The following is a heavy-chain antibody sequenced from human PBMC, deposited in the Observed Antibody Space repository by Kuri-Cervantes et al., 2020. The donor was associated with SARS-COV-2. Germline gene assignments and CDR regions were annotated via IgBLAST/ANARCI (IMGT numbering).Heavy chain of an antibody. D-gene: IGHD3-3*01. Sequence: SETLSLTCTVSGGSISSSSYYRGWIRQPPGKGLEWIGSIYYSGSTYYNPSLKSRVPISVDTSKNQFSLKLSSVTAADTAVYYCARHVVSGWSGYFDYWGQGTLVTVSS. V-gene: IGHV4-39*01. CDR1: GGSISSSSYY. J-gene: IGHJ4*02. CDR2: IYYSGST. CDR3: ARHVVSGWSGYFDY.